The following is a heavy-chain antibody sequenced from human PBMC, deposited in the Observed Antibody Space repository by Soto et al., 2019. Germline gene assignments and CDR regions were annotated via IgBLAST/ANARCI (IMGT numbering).Heavy chain of an antibody. J-gene: IGHJ3*01. CDR2: IYPSDSDT. D-gene: IGHD1-1*01. V-gene: IGHV5-51*01. CDR1: GYSFTSYL. Sequence: PGESLKISCKASGYSFTSYLIGWVRQMPGKGLEWMGIIYPSDSDTRYSPSFLGQLTISVDKSIRTAYLPWSSLKASDTAMYYCARTTVTNDAFDVWGQGTMVTVSS. CDR3: ARTTVTNDAFDV.